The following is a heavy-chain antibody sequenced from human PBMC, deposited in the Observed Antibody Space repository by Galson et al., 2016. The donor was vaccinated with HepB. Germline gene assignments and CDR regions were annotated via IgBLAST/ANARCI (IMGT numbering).Heavy chain of an antibody. Sequence: QSGAEAKKPGESLKISCTGSGYIFNNFWVAWVRQMPGKGLEWMGIIYPGDSHSRYSQSLQGQVTISADKSINPAYLQWSSLTPPDPAVYYCARTHSGGTDYYYYAMDVWGQGTTVTVSS. CDR2: IYPGDSHS. CDR1: GYIFNNFW. V-gene: IGHV5-51*01. J-gene: IGHJ6*02. CDR3: ARTHSGGTDYYYYAMDV. D-gene: IGHD2-15*01.